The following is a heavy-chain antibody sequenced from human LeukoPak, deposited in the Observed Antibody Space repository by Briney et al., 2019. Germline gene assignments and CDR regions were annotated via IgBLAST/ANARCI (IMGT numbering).Heavy chain of an antibody. J-gene: IGHJ6*02. CDR2: ISWNSGSI. Sequence: GGSLRLSCAASGFTFDDYAMHWVRQAPGKGLEWVSGISWNSGSIGYADSAKGRFTISRDNAKNSLYLQMNSLRAEDTALYYCAKDVSQTMGMDVWGQGTTVTVSS. D-gene: IGHD3-10*01. CDR3: AKDVSQTMGMDV. CDR1: GFTFDDYA. V-gene: IGHV3-9*01.